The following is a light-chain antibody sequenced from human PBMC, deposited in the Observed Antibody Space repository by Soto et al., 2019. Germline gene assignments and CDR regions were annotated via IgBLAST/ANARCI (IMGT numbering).Light chain of an antibody. Sequence: QSALTQPASVSGSPGQSISISCIGTRGDLGTYNLVSWYQQRPGKAPKLMISEGTKRPSGVSNRFSGSKSGITASLTISGLQVDDEADYYCCSYAGSSTYVFXTGTKGTVL. CDR1: RGDLGTYNL. CDR2: EGT. J-gene: IGLJ1*01. CDR3: CSYAGSSTYV. V-gene: IGLV2-23*01.